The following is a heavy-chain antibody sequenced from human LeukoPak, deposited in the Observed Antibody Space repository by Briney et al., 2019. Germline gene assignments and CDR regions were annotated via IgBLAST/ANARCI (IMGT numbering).Heavy chain of an antibody. Sequence: ASVKVSCKGSGYIFTDYYMHWVRQAPGQGLEWMGWINPNSGGTNYAQKFQGRVTMTRDTSISTAYMELSRLRSDDTAVYYCARDFGEHASKPWGQGTLVTVSS. CDR3: ARDFGEHASKP. CDR2: INPNSGGT. J-gene: IGHJ5*02. CDR1: GYIFTDYY. D-gene: IGHD3-10*01. V-gene: IGHV1-2*02.